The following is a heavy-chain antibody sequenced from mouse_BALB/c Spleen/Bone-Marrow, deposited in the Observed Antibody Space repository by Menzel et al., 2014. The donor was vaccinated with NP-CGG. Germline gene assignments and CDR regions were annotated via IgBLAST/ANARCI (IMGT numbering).Heavy chain of an antibody. CDR2: IDPNTYYT. CDR3: ARYWDAY. V-gene: IGHV1-7*01. D-gene: IGHD4-1*01. J-gene: IGHJ3*01. CDR1: GYTFTNYW. Sequence: VQLQQSRAGLAKPGASVKMSCKASGYTFTNYWMHWVKQRPGQGLEWIGYIDPNTYYTRYNQKFKDKATLTADKSSSTAYLQLSSLTSEDSAVYYCARYWDAYWGQGTLVTVSA.